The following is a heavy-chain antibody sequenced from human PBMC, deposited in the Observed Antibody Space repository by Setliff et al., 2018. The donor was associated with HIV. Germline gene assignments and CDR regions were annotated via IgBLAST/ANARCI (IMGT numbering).Heavy chain of an antibody. CDR2: IKEDGSEK. CDR1: GFTFSSYC. V-gene: IGHV3-7*03. J-gene: IGHJ6*03. D-gene: IGHD3-10*01. Sequence: GGSLRLSCVAAGFTFSSYCLSWVRQAPGKGLEWVANIKEDGSEKYYVDSVKGRFTISRDNDMNSLYLQMNSLRAEDTAVYYCARLGDIFAYYNYYYLDVWGKGTTVTVSS. CDR3: ARLGDIFAYYNYYYLDV.